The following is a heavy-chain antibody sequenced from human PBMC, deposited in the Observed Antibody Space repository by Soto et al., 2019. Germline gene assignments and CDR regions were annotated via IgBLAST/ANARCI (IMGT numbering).Heavy chain of an antibody. V-gene: IGHV1-69*02. Sequence: GVSVKGYCKGAGDGLSVDIGGCGRQAHGQGLEWMGRIIPILGIANYAQKFQGRVTITADKSTSTAYMELSSLRSEDTAVYYCAIDPVATITEEENFFAYWGQGTLVTVSS. CDR2: IIPILGIA. J-gene: IGHJ4*02. CDR1: GDGLSVDI. D-gene: IGHD5-12*01. CDR3: AIDPVATITEEENFFAY.